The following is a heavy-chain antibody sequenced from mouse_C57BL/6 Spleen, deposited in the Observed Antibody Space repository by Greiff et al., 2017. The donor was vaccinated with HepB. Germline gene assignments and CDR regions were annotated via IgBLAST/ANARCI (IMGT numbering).Heavy chain of an antibody. CDR3: ARDRAWFAY. J-gene: IGHJ3*01. D-gene: IGHD3-1*01. Sequence: EVMLVESGGDLVKPGGSLKLSCAASGFTFSSYGMSWVRQTPDKRLEWVATISSGGSYTYYPDSVKGRFTISRDNAKNTLYLQMSGLKSEDTAMYYCARDRAWFAYWGQGTLVTVSA. CDR1: GFTFSSYG. CDR2: ISSGGSYT. V-gene: IGHV5-6*01.